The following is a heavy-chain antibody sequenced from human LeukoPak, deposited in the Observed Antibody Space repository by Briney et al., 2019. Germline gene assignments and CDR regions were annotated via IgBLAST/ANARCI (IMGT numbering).Heavy chain of an antibody. CDR3: ATHPLYCSSTSCYNFDY. J-gene: IGHJ4*02. V-gene: IGHV1-24*01. CDR2: FDPEDGET. Sequence: ASVRVSCKVSGYTLTELSIHWVRQAPGKGLEWMGGFDPEDGETIYAQKFQGRVTMTEDTSTDTAYMEPSSLRSEDTAVYYCATHPLYCSSTSCYNFDYRGQGTLVTVSS. D-gene: IGHD2-2*01. CDR1: GYTLTELS.